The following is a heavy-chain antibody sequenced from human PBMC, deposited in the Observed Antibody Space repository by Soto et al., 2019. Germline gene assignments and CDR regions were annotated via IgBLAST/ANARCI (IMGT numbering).Heavy chain of an antibody. J-gene: IGHJ4*02. Sequence: ASVKVSCKASGYIFTGYYMHWVRQAPGQGLEWMGWINPNSGDTNYTQKFQGWVTMTRDTSISTAYMELSRLRSDDTAVYYCATSRISIAVAGETEYYFDYWCQGTLVTVSS. CDR1: GYIFTGYY. D-gene: IGHD6-19*01. CDR3: ATSRISIAVAGETEYYFDY. CDR2: INPNSGDT. V-gene: IGHV1-2*04.